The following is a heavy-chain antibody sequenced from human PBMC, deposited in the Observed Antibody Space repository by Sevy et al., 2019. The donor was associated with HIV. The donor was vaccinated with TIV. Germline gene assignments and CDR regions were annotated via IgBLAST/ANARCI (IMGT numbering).Heavy chain of an antibody. CDR3: ATVPNYDFWSGLSGRYFDY. D-gene: IGHD3-3*01. J-gene: IGHJ4*02. V-gene: IGHV3-23*01. CDR1: GFTFSSYA. CDR2: ISGSGGST. Sequence: GGSLRLSCAASGFTFSSYAMSWVRQAPGKGLEWVSAISGSGGSTYYADSVKGRFTISRDNSKNTLDLQMNSLRAEDKAVYYCATVPNYDFWSGLSGRYFDYWGQGTLVTVSS.